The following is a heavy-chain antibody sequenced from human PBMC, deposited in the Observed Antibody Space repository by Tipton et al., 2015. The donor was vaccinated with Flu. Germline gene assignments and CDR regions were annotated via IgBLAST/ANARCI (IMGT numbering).Heavy chain of an antibody. Sequence: TLSLTCTVSGGFVSSYYWNWIRQPPGKGLEWIGYIYYSGSTNYNPSLKSRVTISVDTSKNQFSLKLSSVTAADTAVYYCARDRTGGNSGDYGMDVWGQGTTVTASS. V-gene: IGHV4-59*02. CDR3: ARDRTGGNSGDYGMDV. D-gene: IGHD4-23*01. J-gene: IGHJ6*02. CDR1: GGFVSSYY. CDR2: IYYSGST.